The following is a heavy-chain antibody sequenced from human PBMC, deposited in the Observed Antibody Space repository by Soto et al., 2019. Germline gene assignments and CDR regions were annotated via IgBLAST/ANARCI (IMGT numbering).Heavy chain of an antibody. CDR2: VRYSGST. J-gene: IGHJ5*02. CDR1: VGSFSCYY. V-gene: IGHV4-34*01. Sequence: SETLSLTCTVYVGSFSCYYWSWIRQPPGKGLEWIGEVRYSGSTXXXPSLKSRVXISVDTSKNQFXLKLSXVTSADTAVYYCARDLENNALDPWAQGTLVTVSS. D-gene: IGHD3-3*01. CDR3: ARDLENNALDP.